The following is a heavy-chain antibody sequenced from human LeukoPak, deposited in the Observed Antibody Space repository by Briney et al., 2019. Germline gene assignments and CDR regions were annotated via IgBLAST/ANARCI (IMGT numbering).Heavy chain of an antibody. J-gene: IGHJ5*02. CDR1: GYTFTSYG. D-gene: IGHD6-13*01. CDR3: ARIWTRSSWYWFDP. CDR2: ISAYNGNT. Sequence: ASVKVSCKASGYTFTSYGISWVRQAPGQGLEWMGWISAYNGNTNYAQKLQGRVTMTTDTSTSTAYMELRSLRSDDTAVYYCARIWTRSSWYWFDPWGQGTLVTVSS. V-gene: IGHV1-18*01.